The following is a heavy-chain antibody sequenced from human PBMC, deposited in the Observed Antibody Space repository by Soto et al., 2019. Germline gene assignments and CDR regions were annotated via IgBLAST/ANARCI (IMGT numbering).Heavy chain of an antibody. CDR1: GYTFTSYD. V-gene: IGHV1-8*01. Sequence: GASVKVSCKASGYTFTSYDINWVRQATGQGLEWMGWMNPNSGNTGYAQKFQGRVTMTRNTSISTAYMELSSLRSEDTAVYYCARRPAGIWSGYYQPYYYYYMDVWGKGTTVTVS. D-gene: IGHD3-3*01. J-gene: IGHJ6*03. CDR2: MNPNSGNT. CDR3: ARRPAGIWSGYYQPYYYYYMDV.